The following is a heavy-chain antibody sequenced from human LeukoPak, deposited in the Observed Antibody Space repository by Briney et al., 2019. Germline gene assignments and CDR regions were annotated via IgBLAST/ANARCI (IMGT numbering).Heavy chain of an antibody. D-gene: IGHD2-2*01. CDR2: ISSNGGST. Sequence: PGRSLRLSCAASGFTFSSYGMHWVRQAPGKGLEYVSAISSNGGSTYYADSVKSRFTISRDNSKNTLDLQMSSLRAEDTAVYYCVKEGRYCSSTSCFDCWGQGTLVTVSS. CDR3: VKEGRYCSSTSCFDC. CDR1: GFTFSSYG. V-gene: IGHV3-64D*06. J-gene: IGHJ4*02.